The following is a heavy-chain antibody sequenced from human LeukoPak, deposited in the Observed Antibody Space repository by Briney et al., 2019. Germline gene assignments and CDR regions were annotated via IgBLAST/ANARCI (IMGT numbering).Heavy chain of an antibody. J-gene: IGHJ3*02. Sequence: GESLKISCKGSGYSFTNYWIGWVRPMPGKGLEWMGIIYPGDSDTRYSPSFQGQVTISADKSISTAYLQWSSLKASDTAMYYCARQGGYSYGYDAFDIWGQGTMVTVSS. CDR2: IYPGDSDT. D-gene: IGHD5-18*01. CDR3: ARQGGYSYGYDAFDI. CDR1: GYSFTNYW. V-gene: IGHV5-51*01.